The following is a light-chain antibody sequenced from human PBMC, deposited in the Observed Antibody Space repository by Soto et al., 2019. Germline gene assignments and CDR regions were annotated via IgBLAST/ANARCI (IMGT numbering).Light chain of an antibody. CDR2: KAS. CDR1: QTISSW. J-gene: IGKJ1*01. CDR3: QQSYSTPGT. V-gene: IGKV1-5*03. Sequence: IQMPPSPSTLSGSVVDRVTITCRASQTISSWLAWYQQKPGKDTKILIYKASTLKSGVPSRFSGSGSGTDFTLTISSLQPEECATYYCQQSYSTPGTVGQGTKVDIK.